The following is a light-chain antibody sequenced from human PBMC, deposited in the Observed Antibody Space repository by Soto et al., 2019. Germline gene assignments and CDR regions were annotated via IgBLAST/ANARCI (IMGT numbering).Light chain of an antibody. CDR1: QGIGRS. J-gene: IGKJ4*01. V-gene: IGKV1-9*01. CDR2: DAV. Sequence: DIQLTQSPSFLSASVGDRVTITCRASQGIGRSLAWYQQNPGKVPKLLIYDAVILQSGVPSRFSGSGSGTEFTLTISSLQPEDFATYYCQQLSESPLTFGGGTKVEIK. CDR3: QQLSESPLT.